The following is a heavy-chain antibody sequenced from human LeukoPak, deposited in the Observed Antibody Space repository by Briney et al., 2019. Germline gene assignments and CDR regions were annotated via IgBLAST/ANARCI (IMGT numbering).Heavy chain of an antibody. J-gene: IGHJ4*02. CDR2: TYYRSEWYN. D-gene: IGHD3-22*01. V-gene: IGHV6-1*01. Sequence: SQTLSLTCAISGDSVSSNSAAWNWIRQSPSRGLEWLGRTYYRSEWYNDYAVSVKSRITINPDTSKNQFSLQLNSVTPEDTAVYYCARDYYDSSGYYVKVFDYWGQGTLVTVSS. CDR1: GDSVSSNSAA. CDR3: ARDYYDSSGYYVKVFDY.